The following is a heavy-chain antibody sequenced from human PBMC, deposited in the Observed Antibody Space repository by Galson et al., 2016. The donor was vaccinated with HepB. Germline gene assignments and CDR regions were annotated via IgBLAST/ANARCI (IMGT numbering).Heavy chain of an antibody. CDR3: ARENNYGSVFDY. Sequence: SLRLSCAATGFTFSTYAMHWLRQSPGAGLEWVALLSSDGNNNDYADSVKGRFAISRDNSKNTLFLQMNSLKIEDTAVYFCARENNYGSVFDYWGQGALVTVSS. J-gene: IGHJ4*02. V-gene: IGHV3-30*09. CDR2: LSSDGNNN. CDR1: GFTFSTYA. D-gene: IGHD4-17*01.